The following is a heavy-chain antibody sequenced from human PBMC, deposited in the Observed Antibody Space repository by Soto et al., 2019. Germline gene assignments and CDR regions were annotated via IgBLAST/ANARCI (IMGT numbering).Heavy chain of an antibody. CDR2: IYYSGTT. D-gene: IGHD3-10*01. V-gene: IGHV4-39*01. CDR3: ARTWEVRGVIQSPTKTGWFDP. CDR1: GDSITSNSYF. Sequence: PSETLSLTCTVSGDSITSNSYFWAWIRQPPGKGLEWIGSIYYSGTTYYNPSLKSRVTISVDRSKNQFSLKLSSVTAADTAVYYCARTWEVRGVIQSPTKTGWFDPWGQGTLVTVSS. J-gene: IGHJ5*02.